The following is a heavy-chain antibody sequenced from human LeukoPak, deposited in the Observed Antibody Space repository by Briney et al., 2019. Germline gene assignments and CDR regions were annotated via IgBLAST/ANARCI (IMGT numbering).Heavy chain of an antibody. V-gene: IGHV4-59*01. D-gene: IGHD6-13*01. Sequence: SETLSLNCTVYGLSISFYYWRWIRQPTGKELEWIGYIYYSGSTNYNTSLKSRVTISVDTSKNQFSLKLSSVTAADTAVYYCARGYSSWNPWGQGTLVTVSS. CDR1: GLSISFYY. CDR2: IYYSGST. J-gene: IGHJ1*01. CDR3: ARGYSSWNP.